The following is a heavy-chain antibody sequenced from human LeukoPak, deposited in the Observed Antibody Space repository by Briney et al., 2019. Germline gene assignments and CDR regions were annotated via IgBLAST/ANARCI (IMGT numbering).Heavy chain of an antibody. D-gene: IGHD1-14*01. CDR2: IFYNGNT. Sequence: SETLSLTCTVSGGSISNYYWSWIRQSPGKGLEWIAYIFYNGNTNYNPSLKSRVTISVDTSKNQFSLKLSSVTAADTAVYYCARSGRIGASDSWGQGSLVTVSS. J-gene: IGHJ4*02. CDR1: GGSISNYY. V-gene: IGHV4-59*01. CDR3: ARSGRIGASDS.